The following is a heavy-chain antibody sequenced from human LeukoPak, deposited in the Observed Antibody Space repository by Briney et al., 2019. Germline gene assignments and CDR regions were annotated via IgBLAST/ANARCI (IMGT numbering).Heavy chain of an antibody. CDR1: GGSISGGGYY. J-gene: IGHJ5*02. CDR3: ARTEYYYDSSGYYFYWFDP. D-gene: IGHD3-22*01. Sequence: SQTLSLTCTVSGGSISGGGYYWSWIRQHPGKGLEWIGYIYYSGSTYYNPSLKSRVTISVDTSKNQFSLKLSSVTAADTAVYYCARTEYYYDSSGYYFYWFDPWGQGTLVTVSS. V-gene: IGHV4-31*03. CDR2: IYYSGST.